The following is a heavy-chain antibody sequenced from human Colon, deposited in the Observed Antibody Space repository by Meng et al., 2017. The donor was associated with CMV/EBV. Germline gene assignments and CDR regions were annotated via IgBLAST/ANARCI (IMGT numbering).Heavy chain of an antibody. CDR3: TRDVNWEFFDY. V-gene: IGHV3-9*01. D-gene: IGHD7-27*01. J-gene: IGHJ4*02. Sequence: SLRLSCAASGFTFDDHAMHWVRQVPGKGPEWVAGITWNSETIAYGDSVKGRFTVSRDNAKTALYLQMNSLRAEDTAVYYCTRDVNWEFFDYWGQGTLVTVSS. CDR2: ITWNSETI. CDR1: GFTFDDHA.